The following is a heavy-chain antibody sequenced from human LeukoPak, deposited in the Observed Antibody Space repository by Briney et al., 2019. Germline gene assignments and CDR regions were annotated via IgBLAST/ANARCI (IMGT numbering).Heavy chain of an antibody. J-gene: IGHJ5*02. CDR3: ARVGSGWGPNWFDP. D-gene: IGHD6-19*01. Sequence: PSETLSLTCAVYGGSFSGYYWSWIRQPPGKGLEWIGEINHSGSTNYNPSLKSRVTISVDTSKNQFSLKLSSVTAADTAVYYCARVGSGWGPNWFDPWGQGTLVTVSS. CDR1: GGSFSGYY. V-gene: IGHV4-34*01. CDR2: INHSGST.